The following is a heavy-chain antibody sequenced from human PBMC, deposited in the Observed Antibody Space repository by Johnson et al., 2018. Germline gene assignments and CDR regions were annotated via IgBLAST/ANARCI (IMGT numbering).Heavy chain of an antibody. J-gene: IGHJ3*02. CDR3: ARESFSITAGNDVFDI. Sequence: QVQLVESGPGLVKPSETLSLICTVSGVSLSLHQWNWIRQPPGKGLEWIGVIYESGGTNYNHSLNRRGSVSPGASKNQLSLKLSSVTAADTAVYYCARESFSITAGNDVFDIWGQGTMVTVSS. V-gene: IGHV4-59*11. CDR2: IYESGGT. D-gene: IGHD6-13*01. CDR1: GVSLSLHQ.